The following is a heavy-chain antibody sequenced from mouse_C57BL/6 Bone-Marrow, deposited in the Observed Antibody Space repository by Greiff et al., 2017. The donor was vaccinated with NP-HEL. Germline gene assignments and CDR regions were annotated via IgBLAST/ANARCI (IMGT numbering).Heavy chain of an antibody. CDR2: IWRGGST. CDR3: AKPIYSNYPGWFAY. CDR1: GFSLTSYC. D-gene: IGHD2-5*01. Sequence: VQLKESGPGLVAPSPTLSISCTVSGFSLTSYCVSWVRQPPGKGLEWLGVIWRGGSTTYHSALISSLSISKDNSKSQVFLKLNSLQTDDTAAYYCAKPIYSNYPGWFAYWGQGTLVTVSA. J-gene: IGHJ3*01. V-gene: IGHV2-3*01.